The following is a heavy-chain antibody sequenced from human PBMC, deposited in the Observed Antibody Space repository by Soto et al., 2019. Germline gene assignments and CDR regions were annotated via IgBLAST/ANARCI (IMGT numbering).Heavy chain of an antibody. CDR3: ARDPGIAVAGGGY. D-gene: IGHD6-19*01. CDR1: GYTFTGYY. J-gene: IGHJ4*02. V-gene: IGHV1-2*02. CDR2: INPNNGGT. Sequence: GASVKVSCKASGYTFTGYYMHWVRQAPGQGLEWMGWINPNNGGTNYAQKFQGRVTMTRDTSISTAYMELSRLRSDDTAVYYCARDPGIAVAGGGYWGQGTLVTVSS.